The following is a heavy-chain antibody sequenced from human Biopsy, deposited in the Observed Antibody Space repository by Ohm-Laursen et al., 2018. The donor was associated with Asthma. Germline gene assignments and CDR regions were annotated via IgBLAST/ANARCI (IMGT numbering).Heavy chain of an antibody. V-gene: IGHV3-9*01. CDR3: AKATLGDIGKDY. J-gene: IGHJ4*02. Sequence: SLRLSCAASGFTFDDYGMHWVLQAPGEGLEGFSGFSWNSGSIGYADSVKGRFTISRDNAKNSLYLQMNSLRVEDTALYYCAKATLGDIGKDYWGQGTLVTVSS. CDR2: FSWNSGSI. CDR1: GFTFDDYG. D-gene: IGHD2-21*01.